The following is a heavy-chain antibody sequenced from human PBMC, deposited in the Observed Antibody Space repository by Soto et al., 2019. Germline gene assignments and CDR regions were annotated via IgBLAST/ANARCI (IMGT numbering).Heavy chain of an antibody. CDR2: IYNTGST. V-gene: IGHV4-59*01. CDR3: ARDRHDSSGYYAHFDY. CDR1: GASISRYY. D-gene: IGHD3-22*01. J-gene: IGHJ4*02. Sequence: ETLSLTCTVSGASISRYYWSWIRQPPGKGLEWIGSIYNTGSTVYNPSFKSRVTISVDTSKNQFSLKLNSVTAADTAVYYCARDRHDSSGYYAHFDYWGQGTLVTVSS.